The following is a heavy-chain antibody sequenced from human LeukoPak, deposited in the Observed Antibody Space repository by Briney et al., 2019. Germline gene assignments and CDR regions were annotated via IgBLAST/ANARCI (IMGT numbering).Heavy chain of an antibody. V-gene: IGHV3-23*01. D-gene: IGHD3-9*01. J-gene: IGHJ4*02. CDR2: ISGSGGST. CDR3: AKDLERYYDIVTGWDY. CDR1: GFTFSSYA. Sequence: PGGSQRLSCAASGFTFSSYAMSWVRQAPGKGLEWVSAISGSGGSTYYADSVKGRFTISRDNSKNTLYLQMNSLRAEDTAVYYCAKDLERYYDIVTGWDYWGQGTLVTVSS.